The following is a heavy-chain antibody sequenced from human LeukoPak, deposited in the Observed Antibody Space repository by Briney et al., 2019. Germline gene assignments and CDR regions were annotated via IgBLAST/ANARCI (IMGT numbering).Heavy chain of an antibody. CDR1: GFTFSSYS. V-gene: IGHV3-21*05. CDR3: AKNGGWYAFDI. J-gene: IGHJ3*02. Sequence: GGSLRLSCAASGFTFSSYSMNWVRQAPGKGLEWVSYISSSSSYIYYADSLKGRFTISRDNAKNSLYLQMNSLRAEDTAVYYCAKNGGWYAFDIWGQGTMVTVSS. CDR2: ISSSSSYI. D-gene: IGHD1-1*01.